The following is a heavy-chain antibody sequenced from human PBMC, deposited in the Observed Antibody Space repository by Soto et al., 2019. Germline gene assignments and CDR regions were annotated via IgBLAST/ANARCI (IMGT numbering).Heavy chain of an antibody. CDR3: ARDTYDFWSGYYSYYYYGMDV. Sequence: ASVKVSCKASGYTFTSYYMHWVRQAPGQGLELMGIINPSGGSTSYAQKFQGRVTMTRDTSTSTVYMELSSLRSEDTAVYYCARDTYDFWSGYYSYYYYGMDVWGQGTTVTVYS. J-gene: IGHJ6*02. D-gene: IGHD3-3*01. CDR1: GYTFTSYY. CDR2: INPSGGST. V-gene: IGHV1-46*01.